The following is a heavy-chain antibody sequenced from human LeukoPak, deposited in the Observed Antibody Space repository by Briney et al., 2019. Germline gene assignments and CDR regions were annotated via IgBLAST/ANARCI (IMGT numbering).Heavy chain of an antibody. Sequence: PGGSLRLSCAASGFTFSSYEMNWVRQAPGKGLEWVSYISSSGSTIYYADSVKGRFTISRDNAKNSLYLQMNSLRAEDTAVYYCARDRQQLVSWYYYYYMDVWGKGTTVTISS. J-gene: IGHJ6*03. CDR1: GFTFSSYE. D-gene: IGHD6-13*01. V-gene: IGHV3-48*03. CDR2: ISSSGSTI. CDR3: ARDRQQLVSWYYYYYMDV.